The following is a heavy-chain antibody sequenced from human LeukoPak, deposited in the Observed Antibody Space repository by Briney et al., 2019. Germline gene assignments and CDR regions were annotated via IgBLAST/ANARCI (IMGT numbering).Heavy chain of an antibody. Sequence: PSETLSLTCTVSGGSISSYYWSWIRQPPGKGLEWIGYSYYSGSTNYNPSLKSRVTISVDTSKNQFSLKLSSVTAADTAVYYCARYYDILTTPGYFDLWGRGTLVTVSS. CDR2: SYYSGST. V-gene: IGHV4-59*08. CDR1: GGSISSYY. D-gene: IGHD3-9*01. J-gene: IGHJ2*01. CDR3: ARYYDILTTPGYFDL.